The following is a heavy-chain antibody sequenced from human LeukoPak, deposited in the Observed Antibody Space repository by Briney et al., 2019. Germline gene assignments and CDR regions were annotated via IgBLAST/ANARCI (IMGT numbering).Heavy chain of an antibody. Sequence: ASVKVSCKASVYTFTSYYMHWVRQAPGQGLEWMGIINPSGGSTRYAQKFQGRVTTTRDTSTSTVYMELSSLRSEDTAVYYCATSSDSSGYYYDYWGQGTLVTVSS. CDR2: INPSGGST. J-gene: IGHJ4*02. CDR1: VYTFTSYY. D-gene: IGHD3-22*01. V-gene: IGHV1-46*01. CDR3: ATSSDSSGYYYDY.